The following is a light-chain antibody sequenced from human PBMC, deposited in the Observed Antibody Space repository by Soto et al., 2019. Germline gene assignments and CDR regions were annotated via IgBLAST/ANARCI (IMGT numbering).Light chain of an antibody. CDR3: QQYNSYSEA. CDR1: QSIGSW. Sequence: DIQMTQSPSTLSASVGDRVTITCRASQSIGSWLAWFQQKPGKAPKVLIYKASSLESGIPSRFSGSGSGTEFTLTISSLQPDDFATYYCQQYNSYSEAFGQGTKVDI. V-gene: IGKV1-5*03. J-gene: IGKJ1*01. CDR2: KAS.